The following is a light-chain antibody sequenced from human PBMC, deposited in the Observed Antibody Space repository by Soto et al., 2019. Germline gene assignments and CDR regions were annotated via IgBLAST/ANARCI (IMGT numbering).Light chain of an antibody. J-gene: IGKJ2*02. CDR2: DAS. Sequence: DIQLTQSPSTLSASVGDRVTITCRASQSVTDWLAWYQQKPGKAPKLLIYDASSLQSGVPSRFSGSGSGTEFYLNISRLQPDDFEPYHCQQYYRSCTFGQGTKVEIK. CDR1: QSVTDW. V-gene: IGKV1-5*01. CDR3: QQYYRSCT.